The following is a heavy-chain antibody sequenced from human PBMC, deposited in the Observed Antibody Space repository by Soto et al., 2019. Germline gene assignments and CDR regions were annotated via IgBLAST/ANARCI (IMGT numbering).Heavy chain of an antibody. CDR1: GGSISSGGYY. D-gene: IGHD3-10*01. Sequence: PSETLSLTCTVSGGSISSGGYYWSWIRQHPGKGLERIGYIYYSGSTYYNPSLKSRVTISLDTSMNQFSMKLSSVTAAVTAVYYAARREPMVRGVIPNRFDPMGQGTRVTVSS. J-gene: IGHJ5*02. CDR2: IYYSGST. V-gene: IGHV4-31*03. CDR3: ARREPMVRGVIPNRFDP.